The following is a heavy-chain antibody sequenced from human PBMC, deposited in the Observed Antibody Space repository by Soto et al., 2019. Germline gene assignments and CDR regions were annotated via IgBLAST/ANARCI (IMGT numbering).Heavy chain of an antibody. Sequence: AAVKVFCKARGYMFIRYGLHSGLPAPGQGHEWMGWISAYNANKKYAQNLQGRVTMTTDTSTSTAYMEKRSLRSDDKDVYSCGRELDGSGSYSTDYWAPGTLVTVSP. V-gene: IGHV1-18*01. CDR1: GYMFIRYG. CDR3: GRELDGSGSYSTDY. D-gene: IGHD3-10*01. CDR2: ISAYNANK. J-gene: IGHJ4*01.